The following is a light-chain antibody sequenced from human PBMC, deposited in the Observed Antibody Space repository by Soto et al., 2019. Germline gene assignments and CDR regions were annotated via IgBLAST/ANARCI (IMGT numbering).Light chain of an antibody. CDR1: QTVGGNF. V-gene: IGKV3-20*01. CDR3: QQYHRSPQT. Sequence: DTVLAQSPGTLSLSPGERAALSCRASQTVGGNFLAWYQQKPGQAPRLLIYGASTRATGIPDRFSGSGSGTDFTLTISRLEPEDFAVYYCQQYHRSPQTFGQRTKVDI. J-gene: IGKJ1*01. CDR2: GAS.